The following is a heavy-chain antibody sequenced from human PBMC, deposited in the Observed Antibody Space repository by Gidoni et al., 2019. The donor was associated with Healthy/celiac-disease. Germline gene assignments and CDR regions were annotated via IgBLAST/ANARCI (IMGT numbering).Heavy chain of an antibody. CDR2: ISSSSSTI. D-gene: IGHD6-6*01. CDR3: ARDQSSSSLFDY. Sequence: EVQLVESGGGLGQPGGARRLAWAAAGSTFSSYSMNWVRQAPGKGLEWVSYISSSSSTIYYADSVKGRFTISRDNAKNSLYLQMNSLRDEDTAVYYCARDQSSSSLFDYWGQGTLVTVSS. CDR1: GSTFSSYS. J-gene: IGHJ4*02. V-gene: IGHV3-48*02.